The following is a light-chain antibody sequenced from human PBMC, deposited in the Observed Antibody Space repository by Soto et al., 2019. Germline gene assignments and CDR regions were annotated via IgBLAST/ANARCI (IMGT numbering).Light chain of an antibody. V-gene: IGKV3-20*01. CDR2: DAS. J-gene: IGKJ5*01. Sequence: VLGQACGSLWLPSGERVTLSCRASQTVTNDYLAWYQQKDGQAPRLLIYDASTRATGVPDRFSGSGSGPEYTLTSTRLEPEDFAVNSCPHHGFSPIIFAGGTRLEIK. CDR3: PHHGFSPII. CDR1: QTVTNDY.